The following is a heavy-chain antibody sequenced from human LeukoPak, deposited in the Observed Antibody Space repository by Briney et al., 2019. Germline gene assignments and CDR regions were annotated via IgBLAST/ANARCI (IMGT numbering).Heavy chain of an antibody. J-gene: IGHJ3*02. Sequence: GGSLRLSCAASGFTFSSYAMHWVRQAPGKGLEWVAVISYDGSNKYYADSVKGRFTISRDNSKNTLYLQMNSLRAEDTAVYYCARGDDSSGYYPLDAFDIWGQGTMVTVSS. CDR2: ISYDGSNK. D-gene: IGHD3-22*01. V-gene: IGHV3-30-3*01. CDR3: ARGDDSSGYYPLDAFDI. CDR1: GFTFSSYA.